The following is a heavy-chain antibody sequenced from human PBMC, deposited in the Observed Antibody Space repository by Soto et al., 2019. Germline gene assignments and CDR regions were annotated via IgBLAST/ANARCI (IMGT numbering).Heavy chain of an antibody. V-gene: IGHV3-30*03. CDR2: ISYDGSNK. Sequence: GGSLRLSCAASGFTFSSYGMHWVRQAPGKGLEWVAVISYDGSNKYYADSVKSRLTITEDTSKNQVVLTMTNMDPVDTATYYCAHRPRGYAYYFDYWGQGTLVTVSS. D-gene: IGHD5-12*01. CDR1: GFTFSSYG. J-gene: IGHJ4*02. CDR3: AHRPRGYAYYFDY.